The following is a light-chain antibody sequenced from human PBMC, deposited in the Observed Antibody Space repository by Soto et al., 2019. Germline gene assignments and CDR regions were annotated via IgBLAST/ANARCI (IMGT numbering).Light chain of an antibody. Sequence: EIVLTQSPGTLSLSPGERATLSCRASQSVDSNYLGWYQKKPGQAPRLLIYAASSRATGIPDRFSGGGSGTDFTLTIRRLEPEDFAVYYCQLYYSGMFGQGTKVEIK. V-gene: IGKV3-20*01. CDR2: AAS. CDR3: QLYYSGM. CDR1: QSVDSNY. J-gene: IGKJ1*01.